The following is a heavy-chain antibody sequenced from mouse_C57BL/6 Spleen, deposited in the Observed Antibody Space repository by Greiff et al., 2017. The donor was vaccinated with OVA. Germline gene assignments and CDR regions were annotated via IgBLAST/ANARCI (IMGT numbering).Heavy chain of an antibody. Sequence: QVQLQQPGAELVMPGASVKLSCKASGYTFTSYWMHWVKQRPGQGLEWIGEIDPSDSYTNYNQKFKGKSTLTVDKSSSTAYMQLSSLTSEDSAVYYCARVGYFDYWGQGTTLTVSS. V-gene: IGHV1-69*01. CDR2: IDPSDSYT. CDR3: ARVGYFDY. CDR1: GYTFTSYW. J-gene: IGHJ2*01.